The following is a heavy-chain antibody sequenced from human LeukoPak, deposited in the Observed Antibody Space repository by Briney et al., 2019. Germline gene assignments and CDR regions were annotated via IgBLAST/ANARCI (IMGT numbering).Heavy chain of an antibody. D-gene: IGHD6-19*01. CDR3: ATVIAVAGSIDY. CDR2: IIPIFGTA. V-gene: IGHV1-69*06. J-gene: IGHJ4*02. Sequence: ASVKVSCKASGGTFSSYAISWVRQAPGQGLEWMGGIIPIFGTAIYAQKFQGRVTMTEDTSTDTAYMELSSLRSEDTAVYYCATVIAVAGSIDYWGQGTLVTVSS. CDR1: GGTFSSYA.